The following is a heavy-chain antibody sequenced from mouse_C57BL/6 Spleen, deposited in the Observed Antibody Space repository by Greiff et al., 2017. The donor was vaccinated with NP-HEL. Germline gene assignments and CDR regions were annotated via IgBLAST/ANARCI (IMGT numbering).Heavy chain of an antibody. CDR1: GYTFTSYW. D-gene: IGHD6-1*01. J-gene: IGHJ1*03. CDR2: IYPSDSET. Sequence: QVQLKESGAELVRPGSSVKLSCKASGYTFTSYWMDWVKQRPGQGLEWIGNIYPSDSETHYNQKFKDKATLTVDKSSSTAYMQLSSLTSEDSAVYYCARMDSPYWYFDVWGTGTTVTVSS. CDR3: ARMDSPYWYFDV. V-gene: IGHV1-61*01.